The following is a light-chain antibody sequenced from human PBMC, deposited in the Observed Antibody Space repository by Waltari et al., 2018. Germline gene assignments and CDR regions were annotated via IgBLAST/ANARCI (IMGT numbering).Light chain of an antibody. Sequence: DIVMTQSPASLAVSLGERATISCKSNQSILYNSNNKNYLAWYQQKPGQPPKLLIFWASSRESEVPDRFSGSGSETDFTLTISRLEPEDFAVYYCQQYGSSWTFGQGTKVEIK. CDR3: QQYGSSWT. J-gene: IGKJ1*01. V-gene: IGKV4-1*01. CDR2: WAS. CDR1: QSILYNSNNKNY.